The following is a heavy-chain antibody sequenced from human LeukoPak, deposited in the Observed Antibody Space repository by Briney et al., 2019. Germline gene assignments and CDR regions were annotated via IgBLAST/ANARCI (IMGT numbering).Heavy chain of an antibody. Sequence: SGTLSLTCTVSGGSISSYYWSWIRQPPGKGLEWIGYIYYSGSTNYNPSLKSRVTISVDTSKNQFSLKLSSVTAADTAVYYCAMTYCSSTSCYLDYWGQGTLVTVSS. D-gene: IGHD2-2*01. J-gene: IGHJ4*02. CDR3: AMTYCSSTSCYLDY. CDR2: IYYSGST. V-gene: IGHV4-59*01. CDR1: GGSISSYY.